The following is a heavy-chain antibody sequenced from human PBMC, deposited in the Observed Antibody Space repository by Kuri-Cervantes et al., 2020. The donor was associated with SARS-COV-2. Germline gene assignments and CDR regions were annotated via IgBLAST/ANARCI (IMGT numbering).Heavy chain of an antibody. CDR3: TTLIDY. J-gene: IGHJ4*02. CDR2: VRGKANNYAT. V-gene: IGHV3-73*01. Sequence: ETLSLTCAASGFTFSSYSMNWVRQAPGKGLEWVGRVRGKANNYATAYAASVKGRFTISRDDSKNMAYLQMNSLKTEDTAVYYCTTLIDYWGQGALVTVSS. CDR1: GFTFSSYS.